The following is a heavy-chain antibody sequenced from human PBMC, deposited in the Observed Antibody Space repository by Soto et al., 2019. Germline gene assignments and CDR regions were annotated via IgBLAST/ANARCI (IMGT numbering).Heavy chain of an antibody. CDR1: GGSISSSSYY. Sequence: SETLSLTCTVSGGSISSSSYYWGWIRQPPGKGLEWIGSIYYSGSTYYNPSLKSRVTISVDTSKNQFSLKLSSVTAADTAVYYCANLRGSYFDYWGQGTLVTVSS. V-gene: IGHV4-39*07. CDR3: ANLRGSYFDY. J-gene: IGHJ4*02. D-gene: IGHD3-16*01. CDR2: IYYSGST.